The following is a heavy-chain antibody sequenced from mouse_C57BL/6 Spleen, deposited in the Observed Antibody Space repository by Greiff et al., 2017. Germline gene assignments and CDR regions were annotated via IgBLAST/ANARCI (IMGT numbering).Heavy chain of an antibody. J-gene: IGHJ4*01. Sequence: QVQLQQSGPELVKPGASVKISCKASGYAFSSSWMNWVKQRPGKGLEWIGRIYPGDGDTNYNGKFKGKATLTADKSSSTAYMQLSSLTSEDSAVYFCARDLTGSYAMDYWGQGTSVTVSS. CDR1: GYAFSSSW. V-gene: IGHV1-82*01. CDR3: ARDLTGSYAMDY. CDR2: IYPGDGDT. D-gene: IGHD4-1*01.